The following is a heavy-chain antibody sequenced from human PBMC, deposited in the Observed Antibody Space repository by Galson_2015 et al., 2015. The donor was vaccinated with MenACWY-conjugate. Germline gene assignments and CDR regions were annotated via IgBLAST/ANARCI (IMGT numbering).Heavy chain of an antibody. J-gene: IGHJ4*02. V-gene: IGHV3-11*03. CDR1: GFTFSDYF. D-gene: IGHD3-9*01. CDR3: ARNFDSGLDY. Sequence: SLRLSCAASGFTFSDYFMSWIRQAPGKGPEWISYISTSSSYTNHADSVKGRFTISRDNAKNSLYLQMNSLRVEDTAVYYCARNFDSGLDYWGQGTLVTVSP. CDR2: ISTSSSYT.